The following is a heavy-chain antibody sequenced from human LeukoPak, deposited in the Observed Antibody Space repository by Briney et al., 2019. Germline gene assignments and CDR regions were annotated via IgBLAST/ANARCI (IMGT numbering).Heavy chain of an antibody. J-gene: IGHJ4*02. D-gene: IGHD2-2*02. CDR1: GGSISNYY. CDR2: IYYTGST. V-gene: IGHV4-59*01. CDR3: ARWGCTSTTCYTPFDF. Sequence: SETLSLTCIVSGGSISNYYWSWIRQPPGKGLEWIGYIYYTGSTRYNPSLNGRVTISVDTSKNHFSLKLSSVTAADTAVYYCARWGCTSTTCYTPFDFWGPGTLVTVSS.